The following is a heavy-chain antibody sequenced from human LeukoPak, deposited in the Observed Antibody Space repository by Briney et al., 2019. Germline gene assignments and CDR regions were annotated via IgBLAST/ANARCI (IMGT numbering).Heavy chain of an antibody. D-gene: IGHD4-17*01. CDR3: ARLAPDYADYWFDP. Sequence: GESLKISCKTSGYDFSSKWIGWVRQMPGKGLEWRGIIYPTDSITKYSPSFQGHVTMSVATSVNTAYLQWTSLKASDTAIYYCARLAPDYADYWFDPWGQGTLVTVSS. J-gene: IGHJ5*02. CDR2: IYPTDSIT. CDR1: GYDFSSKW. V-gene: IGHV5-51*01.